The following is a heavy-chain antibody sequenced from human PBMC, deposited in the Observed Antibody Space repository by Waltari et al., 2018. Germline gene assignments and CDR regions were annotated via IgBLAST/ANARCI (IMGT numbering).Heavy chain of an antibody. J-gene: IGHJ4*02. CDR1: GGSFSGYY. D-gene: IGHD3-3*01. Sequence: QVQLQQWGAGLLKPSETLSLTCAVYGGSFSGYYWSWIRQPPGKGLEWIGETNHSGSTTYNPSLKGRVTISVDTSKNQFSLKLSSVTAADTAVYYCARARVTIFGVVIEKYYFDYWGQGTLVTVSS. CDR3: ARARVTIFGVVIEKYYFDY. CDR2: TNHSGST. V-gene: IGHV4-34*01.